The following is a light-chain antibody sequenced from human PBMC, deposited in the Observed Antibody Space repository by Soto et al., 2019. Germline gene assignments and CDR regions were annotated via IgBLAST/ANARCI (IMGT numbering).Light chain of an antibody. CDR3: HQLNSCPIT. CDR2: AAS. V-gene: IGKV1-9*01. CDR1: QGISSY. J-gene: IGKJ5*01. Sequence: DIQLTQSPSFLSASVGDRVTITCRASQGISSYLAWYQQKPGKAPKLLIYAASTLQSGVPSRFSGSGSGTEFTLTISSLQPEDFATYYCHQLNSCPITFGHGTRVEIK.